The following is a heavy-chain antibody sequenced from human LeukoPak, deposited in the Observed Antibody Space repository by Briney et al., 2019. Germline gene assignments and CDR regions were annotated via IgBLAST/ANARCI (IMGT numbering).Heavy chain of an antibody. CDR3: ARGVYFDP. Sequence: SETLSLTCAVYGGSFSGYYWSWIRQPPGKGLEWIGYIYYSGSTNYNPSLKSRVTISVDTSKNQFSLKLSSVTAADTAVYYCARGVYFDPWGQGTLVTVSS. V-gene: IGHV4-59*01. CDR1: GGSFSGYY. CDR2: IYYSGST. J-gene: IGHJ5*02. D-gene: IGHD6-13*01.